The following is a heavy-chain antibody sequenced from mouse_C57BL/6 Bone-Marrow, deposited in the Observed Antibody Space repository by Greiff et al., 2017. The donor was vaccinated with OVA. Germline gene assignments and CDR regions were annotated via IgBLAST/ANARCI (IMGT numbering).Heavy chain of an antibody. CDR1: GFTFSSYA. D-gene: IGHD1-1*01. CDR3: ARGDTTGHHY. J-gene: IGHJ2*01. Sequence: EVKLMESGGGLVKPGGSLKLSCAASGFTFSSYAMSWVRQTPEKRLEWVATISDGGSYTYYPDNVKGRFTISRDNAKNNLYLQMSHLKSEDTAMYYCARGDTTGHHYWGQGATLTVSS. CDR2: ISDGGSYT. V-gene: IGHV5-4*03.